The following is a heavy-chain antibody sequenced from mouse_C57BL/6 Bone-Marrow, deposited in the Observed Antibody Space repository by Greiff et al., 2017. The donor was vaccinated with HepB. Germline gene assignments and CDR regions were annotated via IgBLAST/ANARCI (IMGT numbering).Heavy chain of an antibody. CDR1: GYTFTSYG. J-gene: IGHJ4*01. D-gene: IGHD2-5*01. Sequence: VQLQQSGAELARPGASVKLSCKASGYTFTSYGISWVKQRTGQGLEWIGEIYPRSGNTYYNEKFKGKATLTADKSSSTAYMELRSLTSEDSAVYFCARNCSIYYAMDYWGQGTSVTVSS. CDR3: ARNCSIYYAMDY. CDR2: IYPRSGNT. V-gene: IGHV1-81*01.